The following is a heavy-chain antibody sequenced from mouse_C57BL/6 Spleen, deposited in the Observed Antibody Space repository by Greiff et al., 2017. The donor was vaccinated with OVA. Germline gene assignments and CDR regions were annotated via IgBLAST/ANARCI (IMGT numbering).Heavy chain of an antibody. Sequence: VKLVESGPGLVAPSQSLSITCTVSGFSLTSYAISWVRQPPGKGLEWLGVIWTGGGTHYNSALKSRLSISKDNSKSQVFLKMNSLPTDDTARYYCARNGNSGAMDYWGQGTSVTVSS. D-gene: IGHD2-1*01. CDR3: ARNGNSGAMDY. CDR2: IWTGGGT. CDR1: GFSLTSYA. J-gene: IGHJ4*01. V-gene: IGHV2-9-1*01.